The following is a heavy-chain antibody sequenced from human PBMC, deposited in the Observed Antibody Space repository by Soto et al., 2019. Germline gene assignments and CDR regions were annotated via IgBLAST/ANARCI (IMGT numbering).Heavy chain of an antibody. CDR2: LRGSDGGT. Sequence: GGSLRLSCAASGFTFTTYVLSWVRQAPGKGLEWVSALRGSDGGTYYADSVKGRFTISRDISKDTLYLQMSSLRAEDTGVYYCTKVISGSNYYFYGMDVWGQGTTVTVSS. V-gene: IGHV3-23*01. CDR1: GFTFTTYV. D-gene: IGHD1-26*01. CDR3: TKVISGSNYYFYGMDV. J-gene: IGHJ6*02.